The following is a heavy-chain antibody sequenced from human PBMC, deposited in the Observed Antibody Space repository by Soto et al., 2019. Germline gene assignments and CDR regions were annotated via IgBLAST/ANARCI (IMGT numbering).Heavy chain of an antibody. Sequence: SETLSLTCAVYGVSFSGYYWSWLRQPPGKGLEWIGEINHSGSTNYNPSLKSRVTISVDTSKNQFSLKLSSVTAADTAVYYCARARGSEPKRAPSWFDPWGQGTLVTVSS. CDR1: GVSFSGYY. J-gene: IGHJ5*02. V-gene: IGHV4-34*01. D-gene: IGHD3-10*01. CDR3: ARARGSEPKRAPSWFDP. CDR2: INHSGST.